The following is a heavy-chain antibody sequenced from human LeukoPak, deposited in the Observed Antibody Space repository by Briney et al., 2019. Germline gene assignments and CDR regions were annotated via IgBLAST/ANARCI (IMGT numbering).Heavy chain of an antibody. J-gene: IGHJ4*02. D-gene: IGHD3-22*01. CDR2: ISSSSTI. Sequence: GGSLRLSCAASGFTFSSYSMNWVRQAPGKGLEWVSYISSSSTIYYADSVKSRFTISRDNAKNSLYLQMNSLRDEDTAVYYCARDRHYYDSSGSHDYWGQGTLVTVSS. CDR3: ARDRHYYDSSGSHDY. CDR1: GFTFSSYS. V-gene: IGHV3-48*02.